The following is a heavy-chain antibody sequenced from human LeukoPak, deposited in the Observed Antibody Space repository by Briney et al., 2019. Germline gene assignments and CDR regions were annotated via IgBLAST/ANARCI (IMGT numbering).Heavy chain of an antibody. Sequence: AASVTVSYKASGYTFTVYYMHWVRQAPGQGLEWMGWINPNSGGTNYAQKFQGRVTMTRDTSISTAYMELSRLRSDDTAVYYCAIGGATIYFDYWGQGTLVTVSS. D-gene: IGHD1-26*01. CDR3: AIGGATIYFDY. CDR1: GYTFTVYY. CDR2: INPNSGGT. J-gene: IGHJ4*02. V-gene: IGHV1-2*02.